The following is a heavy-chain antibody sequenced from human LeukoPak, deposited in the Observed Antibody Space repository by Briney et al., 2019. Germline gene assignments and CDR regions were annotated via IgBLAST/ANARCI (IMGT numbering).Heavy chain of an antibody. V-gene: IGHV1-2*04. CDR3: ARDRGSGWWGCMDV. CDR2: INPNRGGT. J-gene: IGHJ6*02. CDR1: GYTFTGYY. D-gene: IGHD6-19*01. Sequence: ASVKVSCKASGYTFTGYYMHWVRQAPGQGLEWMGWINPNRGGTNYAQKFQGWVTMTRDTSISTAYMELSRLRSDDTAVYYCARDRGSGWWGCMDVWGQGTTVTVSS.